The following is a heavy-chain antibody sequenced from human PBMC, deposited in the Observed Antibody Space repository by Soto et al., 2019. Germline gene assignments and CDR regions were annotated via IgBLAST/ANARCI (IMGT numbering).Heavy chain of an antibody. V-gene: IGHV1-58*01. CDR1: GFTFTSSA. J-gene: IGHJ6*02. CDR3: AASTGTTSPYSYSGMDV. CDR2: IVVGSGNT. D-gene: IGHD1-1*01. Sequence: SVKVSCKASGFTFTSSAVQWVRQARGQRLEWIGWIVVGSGNTNYAQKFQERVTITRDMSTSTAYMELSSLRSEDTAVYYCAASTGTTSPYSYSGMDVWGQGTTVTVSS.